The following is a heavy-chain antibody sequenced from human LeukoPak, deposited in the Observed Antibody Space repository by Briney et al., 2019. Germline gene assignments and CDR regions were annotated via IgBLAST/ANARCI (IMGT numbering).Heavy chain of an antibody. CDR1: GGSISSHY. D-gene: IGHD2-15*01. Sequence: SETLSLTCTVSGGSISSHYWSWIRQPPGKGLEWIGYIYYSGSTNYNPSLKSRVTIPVDTSENQFSLKLSSVTAADTAVYYCARRGYCSGGSCYPPGAFDIWGQGTMVTVSS. CDR3: ARRGYCSGGSCYPPGAFDI. V-gene: IGHV4-59*08. J-gene: IGHJ3*02. CDR2: IYYSGST.